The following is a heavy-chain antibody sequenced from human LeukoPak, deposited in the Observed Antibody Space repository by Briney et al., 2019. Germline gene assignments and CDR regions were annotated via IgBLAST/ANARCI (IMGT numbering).Heavy chain of an antibody. Sequence: GGSLRLSCAASGFTVSSHDMSWVRQAPGKGLEWVSVIYMGGNTFYADSVKGRFTISRDNSKNTLYLQMNSLRAEDTAVYFCARDARYYDILTGYPLFDYWGQGTLVTVSS. CDR2: IYMGGNT. CDR3: ARDARYYDILTGYPLFDY. J-gene: IGHJ4*02. CDR1: GFTVSSHD. D-gene: IGHD3-9*01. V-gene: IGHV3-53*05.